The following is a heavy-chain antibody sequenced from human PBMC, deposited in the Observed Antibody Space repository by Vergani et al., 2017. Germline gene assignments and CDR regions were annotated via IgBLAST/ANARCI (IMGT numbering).Heavy chain of an antibody. D-gene: IGHD6-13*01. V-gene: IGHV5-51*01. CDR2: IYPGDSDT. Sequence: EVQLVQSGAEVKKPGESLKISCKGSGYSFTSYWIGWVRQLPGKGLEWMGIIYPGDSDTRYSPSFQGQVTISADKSISTAYLQWSSLKASDTAMYYCARRYGSSWYRGDAFDIWGQGTMVTVSS. CDR1: GYSFTSYW. CDR3: ARRYGSSWYRGDAFDI. J-gene: IGHJ3*02.